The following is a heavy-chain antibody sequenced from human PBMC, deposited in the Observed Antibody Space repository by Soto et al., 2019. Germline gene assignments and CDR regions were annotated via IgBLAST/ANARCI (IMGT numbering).Heavy chain of an antibody. V-gene: IGHV5-51*01. Sequence: GESLKISCKGSGYSFTSYWIGWVRQMPGKGLEWMGIIYPGDSDTRCSPSFQGQVTISADKSISTAYLQWSSLKASDTAMYYCASLGIAAGYIDAFDIWGQGTMVTVSS. CDR2: IYPGDSDT. CDR1: GYSFTSYW. CDR3: ASLGIAAGYIDAFDI. D-gene: IGHD6-13*01. J-gene: IGHJ3*02.